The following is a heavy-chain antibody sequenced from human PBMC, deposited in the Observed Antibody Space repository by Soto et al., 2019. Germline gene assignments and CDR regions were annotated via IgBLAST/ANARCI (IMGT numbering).Heavy chain of an antibody. CDR2: ISAYNGNT. CDR3: ARESNYDFWSGYSPLIDY. J-gene: IGHJ4*02. V-gene: IGHV1-18*01. CDR1: GYTFTSYG. Sequence: GASVKVSCKAPGYTFTSYGISWVRQAPGQGLEWMGWISAYNGNTNYAQKLQGRVTMTTDTSTSTAYMELRSLRSDDTAVYYCARESNYDFWSGYSPLIDYWGQGTLVTVSS. D-gene: IGHD3-3*01.